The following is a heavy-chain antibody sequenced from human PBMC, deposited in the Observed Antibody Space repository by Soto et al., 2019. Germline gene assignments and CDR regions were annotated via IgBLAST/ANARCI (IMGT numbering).Heavy chain of an antibody. D-gene: IGHD6-13*01. CDR1: GFTFSSYG. CDR2: ISYDGNNK. J-gene: IGHJ3*02. Sequence: QVQLVESGGGVVQPGRSLRLSCAASGFTFSSYGIHWVRQAPGKGLEWVAVISYDGNNKYYADSVKGRFTISRDNSKNTLFLQMNSLRVEDTAVYYCARDRRVAGTDAFDIWGQGTMVPVSS. V-gene: IGHV3-30*03. CDR3: ARDRRVAGTDAFDI.